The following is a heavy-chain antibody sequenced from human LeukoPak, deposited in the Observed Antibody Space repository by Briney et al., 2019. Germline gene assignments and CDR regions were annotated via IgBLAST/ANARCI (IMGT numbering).Heavy chain of an antibody. V-gene: IGHV4-39*01. J-gene: IGHJ5*02. Sequence: SETLSLTCTVSGGSISSSSYYWGWIRQPPGKGLEWIGSIYYSGSTYYNPSLKSRVTISVDTSKNQFSLKLSSVTAADTAVYYCARQHCSSTILCRDWFDPWGQGTLVTVSS. D-gene: IGHD2-2*01. CDR1: GGSISSSSYY. CDR3: ARQHCSSTILCRDWFDP. CDR2: IYYSGST.